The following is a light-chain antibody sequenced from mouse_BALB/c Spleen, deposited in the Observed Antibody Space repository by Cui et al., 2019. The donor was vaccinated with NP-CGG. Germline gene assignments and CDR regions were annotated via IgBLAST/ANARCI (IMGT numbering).Light chain of an antibody. CDR1: SSISSSY. Sequence: ENILTQSPASMAASLGQKVTMTCSASSSISSSYLHWYQQKSGAAPKPLIHRTSSLACGVPVRFSGSGSRTSYSLTISSVEAEDDATYYCQQWSGYPIFTFGSGTKLEIK. CDR3: QQWSGYPIFT. V-gene: IGKV4-58*01. CDR2: RTS. J-gene: IGKJ4*01.